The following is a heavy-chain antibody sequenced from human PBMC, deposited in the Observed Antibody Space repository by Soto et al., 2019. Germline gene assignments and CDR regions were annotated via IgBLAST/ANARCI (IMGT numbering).Heavy chain of an antibody. CDR2: IYPSDSDI. D-gene: IGHD4-17*01. Sequence: PGESLKISCKGSGYSSATYWIGWVRQMPGEGLEWMGIIYPSDSDIRYSPSFQGQVTISADKSISTAYLQWSSLKASDTAMYYCARSYGDYYSLFDPWGQGTLVTVSS. J-gene: IGHJ5*02. CDR3: ARSYGDYYSLFDP. CDR1: GYSSATYW. V-gene: IGHV5-51*01.